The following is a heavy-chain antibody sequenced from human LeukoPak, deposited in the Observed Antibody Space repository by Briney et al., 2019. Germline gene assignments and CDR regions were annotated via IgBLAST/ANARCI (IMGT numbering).Heavy chain of an antibody. J-gene: IGHJ4*02. V-gene: IGHV3-23*01. CDR2: ISGSGGST. CDR3: AKTPIVVVVAAPDY. CDR1: GFTFSSYA. D-gene: IGHD2-15*01. Sequence: GSLRLSCAASGFTFSSYAMSWVRQAPGKGLEWVSAISGSGGSTYYADSVKGRFTISRDNSKNTLYLQMNSLRAEDTAVYYCAKTPIVVVVAAPDYWGQGTLVTVSS.